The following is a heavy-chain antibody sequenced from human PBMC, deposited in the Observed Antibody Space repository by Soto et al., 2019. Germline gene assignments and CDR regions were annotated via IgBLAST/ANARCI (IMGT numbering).Heavy chain of an antibody. CDR1: GGSVSSGSYY. V-gene: IGHV4-61*01. CDR2: IYYSGST. J-gene: IGHJ5*02. D-gene: IGHD2-21*01. CDR3: ARGQIDWFDP. Sequence: SETLSLTCTVSGGSVSSGSYYWSWVRQPPGKGLEWSGYIYYSGSTNCTPSLKSRVTISVDTSKNQFSLKLSSVTAADTAGYYGARGQIDWFDPWGEGTRVTVSS.